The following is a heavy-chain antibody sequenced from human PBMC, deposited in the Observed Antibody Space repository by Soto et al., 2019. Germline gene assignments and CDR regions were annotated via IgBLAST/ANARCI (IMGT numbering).Heavy chain of an antibody. CDR1: GGSFSGYY. J-gene: IGHJ6*02. Sequence: SETLSLTCAVYGGSFSGYYWSWIRQPPGKGLEWIGEINHSGSTNYNPSLKSRVTISVDTSKNQFSLKLSSVTAADTAVYYCARYNSGSYYGDYYYGMDVWGQGTTVTVSS. D-gene: IGHD1-26*01. CDR3: ARYNSGSYYGDYYYGMDV. V-gene: IGHV4-34*01. CDR2: INHSGST.